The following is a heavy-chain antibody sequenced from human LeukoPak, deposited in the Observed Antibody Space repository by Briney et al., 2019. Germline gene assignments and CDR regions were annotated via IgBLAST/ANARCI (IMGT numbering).Heavy chain of an antibody. D-gene: IGHD3-3*01. CDR3: ARVPYDFWSGYYVDY. J-gene: IGHJ4*02. CDR2: INHSGST. Sequence: SETLSLTCAVYGGSFSGYYWSWIRQPPGKGLEWIREINHSGSTNYNPSLKSRVTISVDTSKNQFSLKLSSVTAADTAVYYCARVPYDFWSGYYVDYWGQGTLVTVSS. CDR1: GGSFSGYY. V-gene: IGHV4-34*01.